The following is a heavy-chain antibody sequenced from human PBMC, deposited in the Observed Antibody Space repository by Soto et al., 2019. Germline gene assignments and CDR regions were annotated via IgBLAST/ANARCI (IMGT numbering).Heavy chain of an antibody. CDR1: GFTFSNAW. CDR3: TTGALGWFGELSPPEDY. CDR2: IKSKTDGGTT. J-gene: IGHJ4*02. D-gene: IGHD3-10*01. V-gene: IGHV3-15*01. Sequence: EVQLVESGGGLVKPGGSLRLSCAASGFTFSNAWMSWVRQAPGKGLEWVGRIKSKTDGGTTDYAAPVKGRFTISRDDSKNTLYLQMNSLKTEDTAVYYCTTGALGWFGELSPPEDYWGQGTLVTVSS.